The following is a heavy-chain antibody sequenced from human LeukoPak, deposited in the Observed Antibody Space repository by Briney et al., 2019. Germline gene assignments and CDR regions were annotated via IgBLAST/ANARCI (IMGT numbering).Heavy chain of an antibody. D-gene: IGHD2-2*01. V-gene: IGHV3-30*03. Sequence: SGGSLRLSCAASGFTFSSYGMHWVRQAPGKGLEWVAVISYDGSNKYYADSVKGRFTISRDNSKNTLYLQMNSLRAEDTAVYYCARGRVVVPAMDGMDVWGQGTTVTVSS. CDR2: ISYDGSNK. J-gene: IGHJ6*02. CDR1: GFTFSSYG. CDR3: ARGRVVVPAMDGMDV.